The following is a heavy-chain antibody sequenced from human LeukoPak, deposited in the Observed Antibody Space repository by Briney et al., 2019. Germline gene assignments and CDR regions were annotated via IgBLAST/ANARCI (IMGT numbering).Heavy chain of an antibody. Sequence: GESLKISCKGSGYSFTSYWIGWVRQMPGKGLEWMGIIYPGDSDTRYSPSFQGQVTISADKSISTAYLQWSSLKASDTAMYYCATTLYSGIXGDAFDXWGQGTMVTVSS. CDR1: GYSFTSYW. CDR2: IYPGDSDT. V-gene: IGHV5-51*01. J-gene: IGHJ3*02. D-gene: IGHD1-26*01. CDR3: ATTLYSGIXGDAFDX.